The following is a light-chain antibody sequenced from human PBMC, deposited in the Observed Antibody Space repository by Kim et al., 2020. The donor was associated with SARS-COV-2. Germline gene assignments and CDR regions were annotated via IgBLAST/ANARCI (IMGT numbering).Light chain of an antibody. CDR3: QVWDSSSDHPRWV. CDR1: NMGSKS. Sequence: GKTARITCGGNNMGSKSVHRYQQQPGQAPVLVIYYDSDRPSGIPERFSGSNSGNTATLTISRVEAGDEADYYCQVWDSSSDHPRWVFGGGTQLTVL. V-gene: IGLV3-21*04. J-gene: IGLJ3*02. CDR2: YDS.